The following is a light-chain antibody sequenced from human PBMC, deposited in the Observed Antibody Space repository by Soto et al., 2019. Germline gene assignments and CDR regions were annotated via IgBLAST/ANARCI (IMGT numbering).Light chain of an antibody. CDR1: SSNIGSNT. CDR3: AAWDDSLNGMV. V-gene: IGLV1-44*01. Sequence: QSVLTQPPSASGTPGQMVTISCSGSSSNIGSNTVNWYQQLPGTAPKLLIYSNNQRPSGVPDRFSGSKSGTSASLAISGLQSEDEADYYCAAWDDSLNGMVFGGGTKLTVL. J-gene: IGLJ2*01. CDR2: SNN.